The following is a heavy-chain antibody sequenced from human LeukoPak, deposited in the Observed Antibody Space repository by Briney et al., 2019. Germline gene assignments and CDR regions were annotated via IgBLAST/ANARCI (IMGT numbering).Heavy chain of an antibody. CDR3: AKYLPPSGYQFALDS. D-gene: IGHD5-12*01. Sequence: ASVKVSCEASGGTFTNYAISWVRQAPGQGLEWMGGLIPALGAADYAQEFQGRVAITTDESKITAYMELSSLRSDDTAVYYCAKYLPPSGYQFALDSWGHGTLVTVSA. J-gene: IGHJ3*01. CDR2: LIPALGAA. CDR1: GGTFTNYA. V-gene: IGHV1-69*05.